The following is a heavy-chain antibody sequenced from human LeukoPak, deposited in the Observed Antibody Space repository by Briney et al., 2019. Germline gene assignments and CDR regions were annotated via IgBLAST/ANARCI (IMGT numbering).Heavy chain of an antibody. D-gene: IGHD3-10*01. Sequence: GGSLRLSCAASGFTFSSYGMHWVRQAPGKGLEWVAFIRYDGSNKYYADSVRGRFTISTDNAKNTLYLQMNSLRAEDTAVYYCAREGFSGSYDAFDIWGQGTMVTVSS. CDR1: GFTFSSYG. V-gene: IGHV3-30*02. CDR2: IRYDGSNK. CDR3: AREGFSGSYDAFDI. J-gene: IGHJ3*02.